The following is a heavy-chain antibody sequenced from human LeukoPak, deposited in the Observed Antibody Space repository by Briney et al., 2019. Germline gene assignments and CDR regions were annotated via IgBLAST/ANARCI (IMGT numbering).Heavy chain of an antibody. CDR1: GYTFSDYY. D-gene: IGHD4-17*01. CDR3: ARGVDSGDYDGVGAFDI. CDR2: LNPHSGAT. V-gene: IGHV1-2*02. J-gene: IGHJ3*02. Sequence: ASVKVSCKIYGYTFSDYYIQWVRQGPGQGLEWMGWLNPHSGATRSPKKFQGRITMTRDAAVNTAYMELSGLRSDDTAIYYCARGVDSGDYDGVGAFDIWGPGTMVTVSS.